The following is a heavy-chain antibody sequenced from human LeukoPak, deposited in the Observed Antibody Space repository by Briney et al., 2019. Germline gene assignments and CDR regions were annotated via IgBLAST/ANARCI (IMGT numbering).Heavy chain of an antibody. CDR2: IIPIFGTA. D-gene: IGHD2-2*01. V-gene: IGHV1-69*13. CDR3: AREREMTTAVNWFDP. CDR1: GGTFSSYA. J-gene: IGHJ5*02. Sequence: SVKVSCKASGGTFSSYAISWVRQAPGQGLEWMGGIIPIFGTANYAQKFQGRVTITADESTSTAYMELSSLRSEDTAVYYCAREREMTTAVNWFDPWGQGTLVTVSS.